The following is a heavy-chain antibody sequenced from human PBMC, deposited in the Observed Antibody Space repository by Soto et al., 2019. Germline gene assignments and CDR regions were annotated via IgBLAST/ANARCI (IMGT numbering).Heavy chain of an antibody. J-gene: IGHJ4*02. CDR2: IKSKTDGGTT. Sequence: GGSLRLSCAASGFTFSNAWMSGVRQAPGKGLEWVGRIKSKTDGGTTDYAAPVKGRFTISRDDSKNTLYLQMNSLKTEDTAVYYCTTGLWFGELLYAYWGQGTLVTVSS. CDR3: TTGLWFGELLYAY. CDR1: GFTFSNAW. D-gene: IGHD3-10*01. V-gene: IGHV3-15*01.